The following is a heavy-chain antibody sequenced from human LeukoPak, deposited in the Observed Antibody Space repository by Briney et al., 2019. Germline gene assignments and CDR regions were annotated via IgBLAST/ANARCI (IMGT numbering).Heavy chain of an antibody. CDR2: ISSSSSYI. CDR3: ARARTNILNWFDP. Sequence: PGGSLRLSCAASGFTFSSYSMTWVRQAPGKGLEWVSSISSSSSYIYYADSVKGRFTISRDNAKNSLYLQMNSLRAEDTAVYYCARARTNILNWFDPWGQGTLVTVSS. CDR1: GFTFSSYS. V-gene: IGHV3-21*01. D-gene: IGHD2/OR15-2a*01. J-gene: IGHJ5*02.